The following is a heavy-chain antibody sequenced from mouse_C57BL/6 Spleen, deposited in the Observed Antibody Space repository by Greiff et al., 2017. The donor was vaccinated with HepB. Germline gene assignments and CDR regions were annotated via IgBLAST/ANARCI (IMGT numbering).Heavy chain of an antibody. CDR2: IYPGSGST. V-gene: IGHV1-55*01. CDR3: ARRDYGYDWFAY. CDR1: GYTFTSYW. J-gene: IGHJ3*01. D-gene: IGHD2-2*01. Sequence: QVQLKQPGAELVKPGASVKMSCKASGYTFTSYWITWVKQRPGQGLEWIGDIYPGSGSTNYNEKFKSKATLTVDTSSSTAYMQLSSLTSEDSAVYYCARRDYGYDWFAYWGQGTLVTVSA.